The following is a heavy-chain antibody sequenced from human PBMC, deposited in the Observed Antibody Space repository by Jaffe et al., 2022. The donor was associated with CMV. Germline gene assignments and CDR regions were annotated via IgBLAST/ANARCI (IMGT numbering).Heavy chain of an antibody. CDR2: ISWDGGST. Sequence: EVQLVESGGVVVQPGGSLRLSCAASGFTFDDYTMHWVRQAPGKGLEWVSLISWDGGSTYYADSVKGRFTISRDNSKNSLYLQMNSLRTEDTALYYCAKGMRRDGAFIKWGQGTLVTVSS. CDR1: GFTFDDYT. V-gene: IGHV3-43*01. CDR3: AKGMRRDGAFIK. D-gene: IGHD3-10*01. J-gene: IGHJ4*02.